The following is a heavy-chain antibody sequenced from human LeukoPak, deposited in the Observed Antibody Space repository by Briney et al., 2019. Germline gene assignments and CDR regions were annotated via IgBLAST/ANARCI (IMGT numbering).Heavy chain of an antibody. D-gene: IGHD2-2*02. J-gene: IGHJ6*03. CDR3: ARDSCSSTSCYTGWYYYYYYYMDV. V-gene: IGHV1-18*01. Sequence: ASVKVSCKASGYTFTSYGISWVRQAPGQGLEWMGWISAYNGNTNYAQKLQGRVTMTTDTSTSTAYMELRSLRSDHTAVYYCARDSCSSTSCYTGWYYYYYYYMDVWGKGTTVTVSS. CDR1: GYTFTSYG. CDR2: ISAYNGNT.